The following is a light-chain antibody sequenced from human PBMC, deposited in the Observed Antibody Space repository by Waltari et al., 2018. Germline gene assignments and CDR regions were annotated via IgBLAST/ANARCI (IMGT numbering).Light chain of an antibody. J-gene: IGKJ2*01. V-gene: IGKV3D-20*01. CDR3: QQYAALPRT. CDR2: DAS. Sequence: DIVLTQSPATLSLSPGERATLSCRASQSVSSSYLAWYQQKPGQAPRLLIYDASRRATGLPERFSGSGSGTDFTLTISRLESEDFAFYYCQQYAALPRTFGQGTRLEIK. CDR1: QSVSSSY.